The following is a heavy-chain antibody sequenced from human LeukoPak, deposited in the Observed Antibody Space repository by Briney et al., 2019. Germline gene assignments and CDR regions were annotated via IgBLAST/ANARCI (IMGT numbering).Heavy chain of an antibody. CDR2: ISYDGSNK. CDR1: GFTFSSYS. Sequence: PGGSVRLSCAASGFTFSSYSMNWVRQAPGKGLEWVAVISYDGSNKYYADSVKGRFTISRDNSKNTLYLQMNSLRAEDTAVYYCARDRERWLLHYYFDYWGQGTLVTVSS. CDR3: ARDRERWLLHYYFDY. V-gene: IGHV3-30*03. D-gene: IGHD5-24*01. J-gene: IGHJ4*02.